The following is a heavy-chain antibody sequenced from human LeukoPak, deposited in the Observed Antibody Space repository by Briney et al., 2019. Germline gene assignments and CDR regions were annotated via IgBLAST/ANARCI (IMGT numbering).Heavy chain of an antibody. CDR2: IHHSGST. CDR1: GGSISSGNYY. Sequence: SETLSLTCIVSGGSISSGNYYWSWIRQHPGKGLEWIGYIHHSGSTYYNPSLKSRVTISVDTSKNQFSLKLSSVTAADTAFHYCARDSTVSATDIWGQGTMVTVSS. V-gene: IGHV4-31*03. D-gene: IGHD4-17*01. J-gene: IGHJ3*02. CDR3: ARDSTVSATDI.